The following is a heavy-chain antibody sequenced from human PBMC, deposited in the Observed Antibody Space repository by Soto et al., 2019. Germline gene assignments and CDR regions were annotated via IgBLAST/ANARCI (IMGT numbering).Heavy chain of an antibody. CDR1: GFTFSSYW. D-gene: IGHD6-6*01. CDR3: AADPRPQLVPIDY. J-gene: IGHJ4*02. V-gene: IGHV3-7*01. CDR2: IKQDGGEK. Sequence: EVQLVESGGGLVQPGGSLRLSCAASGFTFSSYWMTWVRQAPGKGLEWVANIKQDGGEKYYVDSVKGRFTISRDNAKTSLYLQMNSLRAEDTAVYYCAADPRPQLVPIDYWGQGTLVTVSS.